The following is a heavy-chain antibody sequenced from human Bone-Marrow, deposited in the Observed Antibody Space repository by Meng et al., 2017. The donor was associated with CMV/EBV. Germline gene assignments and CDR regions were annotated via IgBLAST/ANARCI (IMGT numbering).Heavy chain of an antibody. Sequence: ASVKVSCKASGYIFTSYYMHWVRQAPGEGLEWMGIINPSGGSTSYVQKFQGRVTMTRDTSTSTLYMELGSLRSEDTAVYYCARSNYDFWSGYYPDHWGPGTLVTVSS. V-gene: IGHV1-46*01. CDR3: ARSNYDFWSGYYPDH. CDR2: INPSGGST. J-gene: IGHJ4*02. D-gene: IGHD3-3*01. CDR1: GYIFTSYY.